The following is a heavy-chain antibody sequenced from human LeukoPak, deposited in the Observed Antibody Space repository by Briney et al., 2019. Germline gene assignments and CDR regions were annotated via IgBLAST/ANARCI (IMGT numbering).Heavy chain of an antibody. CDR2: LYYTGST. CDR1: GGSISSGGYS. V-gene: IGHV4-30-4*07. D-gene: IGHD5-12*01. CDR3: ARVSGYDWESFYDY. Sequence: SETLSLTCAVSGGSISSGGYSWSWIRQPPGKGLEWIGYLYYTGSTYYNPSLKSRVTISLDTSKNQFSLKLSSVTAADTAMYYCARVSGYDWESFYDYWGQGSLVTVSS. J-gene: IGHJ4*02.